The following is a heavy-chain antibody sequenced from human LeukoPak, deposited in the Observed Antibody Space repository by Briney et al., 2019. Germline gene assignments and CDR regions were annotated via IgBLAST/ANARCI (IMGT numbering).Heavy chain of an antibody. V-gene: IGHV4-34*01. D-gene: IGHD3-10*01. CDR2: INHSGST. Sequence: PSETLSLTCAVYGGSFSGYYWSWIRQPPGRGLEWIGEINHSGSTNYNPSLKSRVIISVDTSKNQFSLKLSSVTAADTAVYYCARGGLWFGELEMRYWGQGTLVTVSS. CDR3: ARGGLWFGELEMRY. CDR1: GGSFSGYY. J-gene: IGHJ4*02.